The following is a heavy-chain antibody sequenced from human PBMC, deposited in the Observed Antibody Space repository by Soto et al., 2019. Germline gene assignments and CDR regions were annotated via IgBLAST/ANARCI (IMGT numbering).Heavy chain of an antibody. CDR2: IIPIFGTA. Sequence: QVQLVQSGAEVKKPGSSVKVSCKASGGTFSSYAISWVRQAPGQGLEWMGGIIPIFGTANYAQKFQGRVTITADESTSTAYMGLSSLRSEDTAVYYCARGKSDSSGWYANWFDPWGQGTLVTVSS. CDR1: GGTFSSYA. J-gene: IGHJ5*02. CDR3: ARGKSDSSGWYANWFDP. V-gene: IGHV1-69*12. D-gene: IGHD6-19*01.